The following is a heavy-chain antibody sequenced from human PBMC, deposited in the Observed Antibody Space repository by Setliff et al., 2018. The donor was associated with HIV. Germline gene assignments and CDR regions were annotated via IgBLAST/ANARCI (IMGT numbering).Heavy chain of an antibody. CDR2: INPNSGET. CDR1: GYTFTGYY. Sequence: VASVKVSCKASGYTFTGYYMHWVRQAPGQGLEWMGWINPNSGETSFAQKFQGRVTMTRSTSFSTAYMELSRLRSDDTAVYYCARPQAVAGIIPYFDYWGQGTLVTVSS. J-gene: IGHJ4*02. V-gene: IGHV1-2*02. D-gene: IGHD6-19*01. CDR3: ARPQAVAGIIPYFDY.